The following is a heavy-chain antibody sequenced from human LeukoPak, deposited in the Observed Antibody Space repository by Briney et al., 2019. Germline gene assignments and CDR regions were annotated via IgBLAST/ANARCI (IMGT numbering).Heavy chain of an antibody. CDR2: ISGSGGST. V-gene: IGHV3-23*01. CDR1: GFTFSSYA. J-gene: IGHJ4*02. CDR3: AKDLSTVTMVRGVAY. Sequence: GGSLRLSCAASGFTFSSYAMSWVRQAPGKGLEWVSAISGSGGSTYYADSVKGRFTISRDNSKNTLYPQMNSLRAEDTAVYYCAKDLSTVTMVRGVAYWGQGTLVTVSS. D-gene: IGHD3-10*01.